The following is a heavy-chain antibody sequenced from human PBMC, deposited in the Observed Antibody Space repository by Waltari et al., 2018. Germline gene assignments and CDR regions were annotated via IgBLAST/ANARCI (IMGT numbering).Heavy chain of an antibody. Sequence: QVQLVQSGAEVKKPGASVKVSCPASGYTFTDYYMSWVRQAPGQGLEWMGRMNPNTGGASSAQKFQGRVTMTRDTSISTLYMELSSLKSDDTAVYYCARGGGDYGTFDYWGQGTLVTVSS. CDR3: ARGGGDYGTFDY. V-gene: IGHV1-2*06. D-gene: IGHD4-17*01. CDR1: GYTFTDYY. CDR2: MNPNTGGA. J-gene: IGHJ4*02.